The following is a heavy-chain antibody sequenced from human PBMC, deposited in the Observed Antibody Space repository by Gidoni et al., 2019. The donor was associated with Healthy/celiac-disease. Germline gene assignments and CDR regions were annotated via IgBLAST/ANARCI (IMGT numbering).Heavy chain of an antibody. Sequence: QVQLVQAGAEVKKPGASVKVSCKASGYTFTSYGISWVRQAPGQGLEWMGWISAYNGNTNYAQKLQGRVTMTTDTSTSTAYMELRSLRSDDTAVYYSARDGDILHPQGRYWFDPWGQGTLVTVSS. J-gene: IGHJ5*02. CDR2: ISAYNGNT. CDR1: GYTFTSYG. V-gene: IGHV1-18*01. CDR3: ARDGDILHPQGRYWFDP. D-gene: IGHD3-9*01.